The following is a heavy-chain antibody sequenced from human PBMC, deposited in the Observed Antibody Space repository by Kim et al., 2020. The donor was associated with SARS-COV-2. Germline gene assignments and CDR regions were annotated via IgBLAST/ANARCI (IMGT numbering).Heavy chain of an antibody. CDR2: P. CDR3: AIDGAEVYFDY. D-gene: IGHD4-17*01. Sequence: PTYAQGFTGRFVFSLDTSVSTAYLQISSLKAEDTAVYYCAIDGAEVYFDYWGQGTLVTVSS. V-gene: IGHV7-4-1*02. J-gene: IGHJ4*02.